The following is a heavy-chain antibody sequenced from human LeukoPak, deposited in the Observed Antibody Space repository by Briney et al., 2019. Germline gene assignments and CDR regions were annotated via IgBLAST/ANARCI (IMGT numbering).Heavy chain of an antibody. CDR2: ISAYNGNT. D-gene: IGHD1-26*01. CDR1: GYTFTSYA. V-gene: IGHV1-18*01. J-gene: IGHJ4*02. CDR3: ARSPTGVGATPDY. Sequence: ASVKVSCKASGYTFTSYAMHWVRQAPGQGLEWMGWISAYNGNTNYAQKLQGRVTMTTDTSTSTAYMELRSLRSDDTAVYYCARSPTGVGATPDYWGQGTLVTVSS.